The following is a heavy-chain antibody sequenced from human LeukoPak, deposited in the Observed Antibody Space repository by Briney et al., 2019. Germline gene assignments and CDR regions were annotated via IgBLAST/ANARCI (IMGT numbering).Heavy chain of an antibody. D-gene: IGHD3-22*01. J-gene: IGHJ4*02. Sequence: GGSLRLSCIASGFTFSGYAMTWVRQAPGKGLEWVSAISGGGDAAYYADSVKGRFTISRDNSKNTLYLQMNSLRAEDTAVYYCPRKHDSSGYFDYWGRGILVTVSS. CDR1: GFTFSGYA. CDR2: ISGGGDAA. CDR3: PRKHDSSGYFDY. V-gene: IGHV3-23*01.